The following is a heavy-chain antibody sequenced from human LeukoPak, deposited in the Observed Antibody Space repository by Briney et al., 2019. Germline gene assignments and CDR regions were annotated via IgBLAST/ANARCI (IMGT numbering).Heavy chain of an antibody. V-gene: IGHV4-38-2*01. J-gene: IGHJ1*01. CDR3: AGTYYDFWSGYSEYFQH. D-gene: IGHD3-3*01. Sequence: SETLSLTCAVSGYSISSGYYWGWIRQPPGKGLEWIGSIYHSGSTYYNPSLKSRVTISVDTSKNQFSLKLSSVTAADTAVYYCAGTYYDFWSGYSEYFQHWGQGTLSPSPQ. CDR2: IYHSGST. CDR1: GYSISSGYY.